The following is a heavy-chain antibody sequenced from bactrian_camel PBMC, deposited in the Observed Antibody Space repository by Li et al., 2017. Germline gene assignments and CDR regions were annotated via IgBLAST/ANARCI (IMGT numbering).Heavy chain of an antibody. Sequence: DVQLVESGGGSVQTGGSLRLACVYSGRTYYMAWFRQIPGNEREWVGSLDSDGRINYADSVKGRFTISKDNAKDTLYLQMNSLKIEDTAVYYCALGSSRQATMTARGKGTQVTVS. CDR1: GRTYY. J-gene: IGHJ4*01. D-gene: IGHD3*01. V-gene: IGHV3S10*01. CDR2: LDSDGRI.